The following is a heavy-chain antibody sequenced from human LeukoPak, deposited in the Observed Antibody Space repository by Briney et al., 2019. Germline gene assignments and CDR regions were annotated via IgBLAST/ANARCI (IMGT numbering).Heavy chain of an antibody. CDR2: ISYDGSNK. Sequence: QSGGSLRLSCAASGFTFSSYAMHWVRQAPGKGLEWVAVISYDGSNKYYADSVKGRFTISRDNAKNSLYLQMNSLRAEDTAVYYCARDSGDYYYYYMDVWGKGTTVTVSS. J-gene: IGHJ6*03. CDR3: ARDSGDYYYYYMDV. D-gene: IGHD2-21*01. CDR1: GFTFSSYA. V-gene: IGHV3-30-3*01.